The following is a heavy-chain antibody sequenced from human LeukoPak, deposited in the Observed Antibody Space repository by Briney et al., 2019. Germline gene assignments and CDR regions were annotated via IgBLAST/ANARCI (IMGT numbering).Heavy chain of an antibody. D-gene: IGHD2-21*01. V-gene: IGHV1-46*01. CDR1: GYTFTSYY. Sequence: ASVKVSCKASGYTFTSYYIHWVRQAPGQGLEWMGVINPSGGSTSYAQKFQGRVTMTRDTSTSTVYMELSSLRSEDTAVYYCARTYSRPNAFDIWGQGTVVTVSS. CDR3: ARTYSRPNAFDI. CDR2: INPSGGST. J-gene: IGHJ3*02.